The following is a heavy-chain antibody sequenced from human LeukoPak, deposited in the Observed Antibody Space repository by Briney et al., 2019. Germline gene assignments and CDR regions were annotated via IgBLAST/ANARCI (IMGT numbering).Heavy chain of an antibody. CDR3: AKDVVPDSGWDLDY. D-gene: IGHD6-19*01. CDR2: IYPSGDST. Sequence: GGSLRLSCAASGFTFSTYSMTWVRQGPGKGLEWVSSIYPSGDSTFYTDPVKGRFTISRDDSKNTLYLQMSSLRTEHTAIYYCAKDVVPDSGWDLDYWGQGTLVTVSS. V-gene: IGHV3-23*01. CDR1: GFTFSTYS. J-gene: IGHJ4*02.